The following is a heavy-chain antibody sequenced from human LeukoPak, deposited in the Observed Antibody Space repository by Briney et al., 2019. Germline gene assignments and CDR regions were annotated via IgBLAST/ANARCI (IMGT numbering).Heavy chain of an antibody. V-gene: IGHV3-30*18. CDR3: AKDRGGFDWYQDY. D-gene: IGHD3-9*01. CDR1: AFAFRGYD. J-gene: IGHJ4*02. Sequence: PGGSLRLSCEVSAFAFRGYDMHWVRQAPGKGPEWVAFISKDGGNTYYGDSVKGRFTISRDNSKNTLYLQMSSLRAEDTAVYYCAKDRGGFDWYQDYWGQGTLVTVSS. CDR2: ISKDGGNT.